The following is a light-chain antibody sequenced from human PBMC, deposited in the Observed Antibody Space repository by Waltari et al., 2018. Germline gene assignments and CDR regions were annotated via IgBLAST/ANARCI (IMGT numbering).Light chain of an antibody. J-gene: IGKJ3*01. Sequence: DIVMTQSPDSLAVSLGERATIKCKSSQSLLSNADKNNYLTWFQQKTGQPPKLLIYWAFIRESGVPDRFSGCGSGTDFTLTISNLQAEDVAVYYCQQHYGSPLTFGPGTRVDIK. V-gene: IGKV4-1*01. CDR2: WAF. CDR3: QQHYGSPLT. CDR1: QSLLSNADKNNY.